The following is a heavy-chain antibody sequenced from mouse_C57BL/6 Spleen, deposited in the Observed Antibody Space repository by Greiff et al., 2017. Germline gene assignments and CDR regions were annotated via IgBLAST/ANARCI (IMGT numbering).Heavy chain of an antibody. J-gene: IGHJ4*01. CDR2: INPNNGGT. CDR1: GYTFTDYY. Sequence: VQLQQSGPELVKPGASVKISCKASGYTFTDYYMNWVKQSHGKSLEWIGDINPNNGGTSYNQKFKGKATLTVDKSSSTAYMELRSLTSDDSAVYYCARGAYYAMDYWGQGTSVTVSS. CDR3: ARGAYYAMDY. V-gene: IGHV1-26*01.